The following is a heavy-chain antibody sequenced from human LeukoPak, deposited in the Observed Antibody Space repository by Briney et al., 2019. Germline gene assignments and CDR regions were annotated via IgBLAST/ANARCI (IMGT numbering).Heavy chain of an antibody. V-gene: IGHV1-8*01. CDR2: MNPNSGNT. CDR3: ARDHTAGYSNLPDAFDI. J-gene: IGHJ3*02. CDR1: GYTFTSYD. Sequence: ASVKVSCKASGYTFTSYDINWVRQATGQGLEWMGWMNPNSGNTGYAQKFQGRVTMTRNTSISTAYMELSSLRSDDTAVYYCARDHTAGYSNLPDAFDIWGQGTMVTVSS. D-gene: IGHD6-13*01.